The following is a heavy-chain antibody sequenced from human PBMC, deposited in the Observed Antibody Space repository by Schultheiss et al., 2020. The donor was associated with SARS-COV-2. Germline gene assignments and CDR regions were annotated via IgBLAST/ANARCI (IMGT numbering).Heavy chain of an antibody. CDR3: ARAVGYQLLAPSGS. D-gene: IGHD2-2*01. CDR1: GFTFSSYS. V-gene: IGHV3-48*01. Sequence: GSLRLSCAASGFTFSSYSMNWVRQAPGKGLEWVSYISSSSSTIYYADSVKGRFTISRDNSQNTLYLQMNSLRAEDTAVYYCARAVGYQLLAPSGSWGQGTLVTVSS. CDR2: ISSSSSTI. J-gene: IGHJ1*01.